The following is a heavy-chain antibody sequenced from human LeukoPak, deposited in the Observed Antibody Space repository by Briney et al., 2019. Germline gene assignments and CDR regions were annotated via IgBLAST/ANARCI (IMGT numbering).Heavy chain of an antibody. Sequence: GGSLRLSCVASGFNFGESAMHWVRQAPGKGLEWVSLISADGGSAFSADSVKGRFSISRDNSKNSLYLQMDSLRSEDTAMYYCAKESGKFDYWGQGTLVVVSS. CDR2: ISADGGSA. CDR1: GFNFGESA. J-gene: IGHJ4*02. V-gene: IGHV3-43*02. CDR3: AKESGKFDY.